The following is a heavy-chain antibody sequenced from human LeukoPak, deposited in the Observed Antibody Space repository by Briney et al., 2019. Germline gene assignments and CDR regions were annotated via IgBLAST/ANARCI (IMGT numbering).Heavy chain of an antibody. CDR3: ARGPSDSSGSYWSRPYFFDF. D-gene: IGHD3-22*01. J-gene: IGHJ4*02. CDR1: GYTFNSHD. Sequence: ASVKVSCKASGYTFNSHDINWVRQAPRQGLEWMGWMNPNSGNTSYAQKFQGRVTVTRNTSISTAYMELSSLRSEDTAVYYCARGPSDSSGSYWSRPYFFDFWGQGTLVTVSS. V-gene: IGHV1-8*03. CDR2: MNPNSGNT.